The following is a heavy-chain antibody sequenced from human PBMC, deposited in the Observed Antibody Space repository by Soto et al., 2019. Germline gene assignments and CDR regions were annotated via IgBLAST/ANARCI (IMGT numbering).Heavy chain of an antibody. J-gene: IGHJ4*02. CDR3: ATYAYYDSSGYSNFDY. D-gene: IGHD3-22*01. CDR2: FDPEDGET. Sequence: PSVKVSCKVSGYTLTELSMHWVRQAPGKGLEWMGGFDPEDGETIYAQKFQGRVTMTEDTSTDTAYMELSSLRSEDTAVYYCATYAYYDSSGYSNFDYWGQGTLVTVSS. CDR1: GYTLTELS. V-gene: IGHV1-24*01.